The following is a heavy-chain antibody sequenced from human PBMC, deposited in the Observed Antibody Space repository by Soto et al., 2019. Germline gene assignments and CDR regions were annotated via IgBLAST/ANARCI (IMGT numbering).Heavy chain of an antibody. CDR2: ITIFNGNT. J-gene: IGHJ4*02. CDR3: ARSPLDSSNEIYFDS. CDR1: EYTFTYLH. D-gene: IGHD3-22*01. V-gene: IGHV1-45*02. Sequence: QMHLVQSAAEVKKTGSTVTISCEASEYTFTYLHPHWVRQAPGQGLEWLGWITIFNGNTNYAQKFQDRVVISRDTSLSTVYMTLSGLKSEDTAMYYCARSPLDSSNEIYFDSWGQGTLVTVSS.